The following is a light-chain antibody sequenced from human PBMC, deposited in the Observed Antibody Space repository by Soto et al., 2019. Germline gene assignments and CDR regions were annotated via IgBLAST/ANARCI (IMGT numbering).Light chain of an antibody. CDR2: EVS. J-gene: IGLJ2*01. Sequence: QSALTQPPSASGSPGQSVTISCTGTSSDVGGYNFVSWYQHHPGKAPKLMIYEVSKRPSGVPDRFSGSKSGNTTSLTVSGLQAEDEADYYCGSCSGNDIVLLGGGTKLTVL. V-gene: IGLV2-8*01. CDR1: SSDVGGYNF. CDR3: GSCSGNDIVL.